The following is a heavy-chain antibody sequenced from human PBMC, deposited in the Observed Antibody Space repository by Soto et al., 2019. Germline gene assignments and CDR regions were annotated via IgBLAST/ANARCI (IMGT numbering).Heavy chain of an antibody. Sequence: WVHQAPGQGLEWMGGIIPIFGTANYAQKFQGRVTITADESTSTAYMELSSLRSEDTAVYYCASSGINYYGMDVWGQGTTVTVSS. CDR3: ASSGINYYGMDV. V-gene: IGHV1-69*01. CDR2: IIPIFGTA. J-gene: IGHJ6*02. D-gene: IGHD3-16*01.